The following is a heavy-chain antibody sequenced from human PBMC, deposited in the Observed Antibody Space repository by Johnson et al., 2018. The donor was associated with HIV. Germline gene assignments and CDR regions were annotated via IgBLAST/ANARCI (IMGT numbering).Heavy chain of an antibody. J-gene: IGHJ3*02. Sequence: VPCAASGFTFSRSCMHWVCQAPEQGLAWVSAITSDGRETHYVYSEQGRLTISKDNSKNTLHMHMNILRAEDTAIYYCAKRSHYRAFDIWGQGTMVTVSS. CDR3: AKRSHYRAFDI. V-gene: IGHV3-52*01. D-gene: IGHD1-26*01. CDR2: ITSDGRET. CDR1: GFTFSRSC.